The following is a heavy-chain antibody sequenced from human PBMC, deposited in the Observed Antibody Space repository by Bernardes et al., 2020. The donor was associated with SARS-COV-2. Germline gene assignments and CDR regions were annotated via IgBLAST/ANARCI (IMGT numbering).Heavy chain of an antibody. Sequence: ASVKVSCKASGYTFTDYFIHWVRQAPGQRLEWMGWIHPNTGGTNYVQKFQGRVTMTRDTSITTAYMELSWLGSDDTAIYYCARTRTTISTTGIPVDYWGQGTLVTVSS. CDR3: ARTRTTISTTGIPVDY. D-gene: IGHD2-21*02. CDR2: IHPNTGGT. J-gene: IGHJ4*02. V-gene: IGHV1-2*02. CDR1: GYTFTDYF.